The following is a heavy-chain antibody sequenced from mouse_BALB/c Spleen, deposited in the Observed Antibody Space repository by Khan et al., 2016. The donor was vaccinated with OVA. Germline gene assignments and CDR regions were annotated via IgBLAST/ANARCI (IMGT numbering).Heavy chain of an antibody. CDR2: ISTGGHYT. CDR1: GFTFSTYG. CDR3: ARLAYYYDSEGFAY. Sequence: EVELVESGGDLVEPGGSLKLSCAASGFTFSTYGMSWVRQTPDKRLEWVATISTGGHYTYYPDSVRGRFTISRDNAKNTLYLQMTSLKPEDTAMFYCARLAYYYDSEGFAYWGQGTLVTVSA. J-gene: IGHJ3*01. V-gene: IGHV5-6*01. D-gene: IGHD1-1*01.